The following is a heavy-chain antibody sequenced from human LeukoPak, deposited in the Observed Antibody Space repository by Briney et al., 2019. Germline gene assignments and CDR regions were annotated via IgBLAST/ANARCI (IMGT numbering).Heavy chain of an antibody. D-gene: IGHD3-10*01. CDR2: AHYSGTT. V-gene: IGHV4-59*01. CDR3: ARGIRAGVGYWYFDL. J-gene: IGHJ2*01. Sequence: SSETLSLTCTVSGGSISGYYWSWIRQPPGKGLEWIGYAHYSGTTNYNPSLKSRATISLDTSKNQFSLKLSSVTAADTAVYYCARGIRAGVGYWYFDLWGRGTLVTVST. CDR1: GGSISGYY.